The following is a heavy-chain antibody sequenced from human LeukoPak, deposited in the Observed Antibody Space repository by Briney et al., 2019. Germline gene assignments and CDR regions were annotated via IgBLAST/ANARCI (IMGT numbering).Heavy chain of an antibody. CDR3: ARGGYYDSSGYYYVEYYYYYGMDV. V-gene: IGHV1-69*04. Sequence: GASVKVSCKASGGTFSSYAISWVRQAPGQGLEWMGRIIPILGIANYAQKFQGRVTITADKSTSTAYMELSSLRSEDTAVYYCARGGYYDSSGYYYVEYYYYYGMDVWGQGTTVTVSS. CDR1: GGTFSSYA. CDR2: IIPILGIA. D-gene: IGHD3-22*01. J-gene: IGHJ6*02.